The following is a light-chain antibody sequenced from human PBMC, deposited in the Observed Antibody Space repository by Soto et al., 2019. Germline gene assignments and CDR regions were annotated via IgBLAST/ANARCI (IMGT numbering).Light chain of an antibody. V-gene: IGLV1-40*01. CDR2: GNS. Sequence: QSALTQPPSVSGAPGQRVTISCTGSSSNIGAGYDVHWYQQLPGTAPKLLIYGNSDRPSGVPDRLSGSKSGTSASLAITGLQAEDGADYYCQSYDSSLSAVVFGGGTKLTVL. CDR1: SSNIGAGYD. CDR3: QSYDSSLSAVV. J-gene: IGLJ2*01.